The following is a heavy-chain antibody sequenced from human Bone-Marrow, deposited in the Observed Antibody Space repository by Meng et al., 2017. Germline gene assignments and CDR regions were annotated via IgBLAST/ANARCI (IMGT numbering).Heavy chain of an antibody. CDR1: GFTFSSYA. CDR2: ISYDGSNK. Sequence: GESLKISCAASGFTFSSYAMHWVRQAPGKGLEWVAVISYDGSNKYYADSVKGRFTISRDNSKNTLYLQMNSLRAEDTAVYYCASLGDWNYVTEGMDVWGQGTTVTVSS. J-gene: IGHJ6*02. D-gene: IGHD1-7*01. V-gene: IGHV3-30*04. CDR3: ASLGDWNYVTEGMDV.